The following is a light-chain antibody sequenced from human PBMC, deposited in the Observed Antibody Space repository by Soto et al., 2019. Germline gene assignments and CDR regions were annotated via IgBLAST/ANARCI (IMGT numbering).Light chain of an antibody. CDR3: QQSYSTLSRT. Sequence: DIQMTQSPSSLSASVGDRVTITCRASQSISSYLNWYQQKPGKAPKLLIYAASSLQSGVPSRFSGSGSGTDFTLTISNLQPEDFATYYCQQSYSTLSRTFGGGTKVEIK. J-gene: IGKJ4*01. V-gene: IGKV1-39*01. CDR2: AAS. CDR1: QSISSY.